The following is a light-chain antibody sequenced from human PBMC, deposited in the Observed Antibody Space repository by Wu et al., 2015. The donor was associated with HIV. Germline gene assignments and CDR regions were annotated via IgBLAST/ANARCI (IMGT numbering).Light chain of an antibody. CDR3: QHFDSYYASWT. J-gene: IGKJ1*01. CDR2: KTS. V-gene: IGKV1-5*03. Sequence: DIQMTQSPSTLSASVGDRVTITCRATQSLSNRLAWYQHKSGQAPKLLIYKTSNLEDGVPSRFSGSGSGTDFTLTISSLQPDDFATYYCQHFDSYYASWTVGQGT. CDR1: QSLSNR.